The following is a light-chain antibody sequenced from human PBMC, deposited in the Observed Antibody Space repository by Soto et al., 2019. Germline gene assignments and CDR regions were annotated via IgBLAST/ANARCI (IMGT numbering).Light chain of an antibody. CDR3: SSYVGSSNPVM. CDR1: SRDIGAYNH. CDR2: EVS. Sequence: QSALTQPPSASGSPGQSVTISCTGTSRDIGAYNHVSWYQQHPGRAPRFIIYEVSQRPSGVPDRFSGSKSGSTASLTVSGLQADDEADYYCSSYVGSSNPVMFGGGTKLTVL. J-gene: IGLJ3*02. V-gene: IGLV2-8*01.